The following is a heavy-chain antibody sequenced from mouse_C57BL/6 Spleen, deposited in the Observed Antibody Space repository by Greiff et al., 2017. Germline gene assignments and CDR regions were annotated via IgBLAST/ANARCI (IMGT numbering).Heavy chain of an antibody. Sequence: EVKVVESGGGLVQPGGSPSLSCAASGFTFTDYYMSWVRQPPGKALEWLGFIRNKANGYTTEYSASVKGPFTIARDNSQSILYLQMNALRAEDSATYYCARYYDAMDYWGQRTSVTVSS. J-gene: IGHJ4*01. V-gene: IGHV7-3*01. D-gene: IGHD1-1*02. CDR1: GFTFTDYY. CDR2: IRNKANGYTT. CDR3: ARYYDAMDY.